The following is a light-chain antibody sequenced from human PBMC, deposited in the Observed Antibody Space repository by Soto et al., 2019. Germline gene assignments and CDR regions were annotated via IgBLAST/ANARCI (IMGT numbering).Light chain of an antibody. CDR3: QQSYSAQIT. CDR1: QTISSW. Sequence: DIQMTHSPSTLSGSVGDRVTITCRASQTISSWLAWYQQKPGKAPKLLIYKASTLQSGVPSRFSGSGSGTDFTLTINSLQPEDFATYYCQQSYSAQITFGQGTRLEIK. V-gene: IGKV1-5*03. J-gene: IGKJ5*01. CDR2: KAS.